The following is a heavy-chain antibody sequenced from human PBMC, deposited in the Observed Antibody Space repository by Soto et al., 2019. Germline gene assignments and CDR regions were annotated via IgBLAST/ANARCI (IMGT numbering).Heavy chain of an antibody. Sequence: ASVKVSCKASGYTFTSYYMHLVRQAPGQGLEWMGRINPNSGSTSYAQKFQGRVTMTTDTSTSTAYMELRSLRSDDTAVYYCARDYDILTGPTSDVQPKYWGQGTLVTVSS. D-gene: IGHD3-9*01. V-gene: IGHV1-46*01. CDR1: GYTFTSYY. J-gene: IGHJ4*02. CDR3: ARDYDILTGPTSDVQPKY. CDR2: INPNSGST.